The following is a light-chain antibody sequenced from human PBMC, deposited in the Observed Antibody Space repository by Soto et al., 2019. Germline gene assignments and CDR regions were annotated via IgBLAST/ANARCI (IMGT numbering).Light chain of an antibody. J-gene: IGLJ2*01. CDR2: DVT. Sequence: QSVLTQPASVSGSPGQSITISCTGTSRDVGGYNYVSWYQQHPGKAPKLMIHDVTNRPSGVSNRFSGSKSGNTASLTISGIQAEDEADYYCSSYTSSSTVVFGGETKVTVL. V-gene: IGLV2-14*03. CDR1: SRDVGGYNY. CDR3: SSYTSSSTVV.